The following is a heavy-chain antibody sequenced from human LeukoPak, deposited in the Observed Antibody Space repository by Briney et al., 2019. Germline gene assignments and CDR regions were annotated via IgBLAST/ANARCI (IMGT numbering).Heavy chain of an antibody. V-gene: IGHV4-39*01. CDR1: GGSTSSNSHY. D-gene: IGHD6-6*01. CDR2: IFYSGTT. J-gene: IGHJ5*02. CDR3: ARHTSSSSWFDP. Sequence: SETLSLTCTVSGGSTSSNSHYWGWIRQTPGKGLEWIGGIFYSGTTYYNPSLKSRVTISIDTSKNQFSLKLTSVTAADTAVYYCARHTSSSSWFDPWGPGTLVTVSS.